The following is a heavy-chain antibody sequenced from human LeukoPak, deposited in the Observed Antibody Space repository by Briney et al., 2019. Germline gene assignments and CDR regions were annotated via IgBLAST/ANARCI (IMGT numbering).Heavy chain of an antibody. Sequence: PGGSLRLSCAASGFTFSSYAMSWVRQAPGKGLEWVSAISGSGGSTYYADSVKGRFTISRDNSKNTLYLQMNSLRAEDTAIYYCAKVSGYDFGPFDYWGQGTLVTVSS. D-gene: IGHD5-12*01. CDR2: ISGSGGST. CDR1: GFTFSSYA. V-gene: IGHV3-23*01. CDR3: AKVSGYDFGPFDY. J-gene: IGHJ4*02.